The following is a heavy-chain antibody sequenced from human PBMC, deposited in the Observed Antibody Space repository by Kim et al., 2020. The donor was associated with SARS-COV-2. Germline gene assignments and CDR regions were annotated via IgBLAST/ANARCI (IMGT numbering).Heavy chain of an antibody. Sequence: SDGQKFPGRVTMTRDTSTSTVYMELGSLRSEDTAVYYCARDSSGYYGPDYWGQGTLVTVSS. D-gene: IGHD3-22*01. CDR3: ARDSSGYYGPDY. J-gene: IGHJ4*02. V-gene: IGHV1-46*01.